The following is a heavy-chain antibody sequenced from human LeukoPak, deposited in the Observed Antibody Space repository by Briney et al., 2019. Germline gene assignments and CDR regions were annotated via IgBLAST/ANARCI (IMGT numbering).Heavy chain of an antibody. D-gene: IGHD3-22*01. CDR3: AKDPYYYDSSGYYRFYPSDY. CDR2: ISGSGGST. Sequence: PGGSLRLSCAASGFTFSSYAMSWVRQAPGKGLEWVSAISGSGGSTYYADSVKGRFTISRDNSKNTLYLQMNSLRAEDTAVYYCAKDPYYYDSSGYYRFYPSDYWGQGTLVTVSS. V-gene: IGHV3-23*01. CDR1: GFTFSSYA. J-gene: IGHJ4*02.